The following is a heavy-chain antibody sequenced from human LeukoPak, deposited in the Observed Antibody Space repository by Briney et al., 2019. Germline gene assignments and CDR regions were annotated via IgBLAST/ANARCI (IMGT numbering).Heavy chain of an antibody. J-gene: IGHJ4*02. CDR2: IYYSGST. V-gene: IGHV4-59*01. Sequence: SETLSLTCTVSGGSITRYYWSWIRQPPGKGLEWIGYIYYSGSTNYNPSLKSRVTISVDTSKNQFSLKLSSVTAADTAVYYCARGVLDSSGWYRGDYWGQGTLVAVSS. D-gene: IGHD6-19*01. CDR3: ARGVLDSSGWYRGDY. CDR1: GGSITRYY.